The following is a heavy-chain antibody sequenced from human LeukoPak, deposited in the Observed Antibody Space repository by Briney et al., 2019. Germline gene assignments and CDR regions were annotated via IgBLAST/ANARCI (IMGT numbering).Heavy chain of an antibody. CDR1: GFTFSSYG. CDR2: IAITGDT. J-gene: IGHJ5*02. CDR3: TRGLTGGLDP. V-gene: IGHV3-13*04. Sequence: PGGSLRLSCAASGFTFSSYGMHWVRQAPGKGLEWVSSIAITGDTYYLGSVKGRFTISRENAKNSLYLQMNSLRAGDTAVYYCTRGLTGGLDPWGQGTLVTVSS. D-gene: IGHD1-26*01.